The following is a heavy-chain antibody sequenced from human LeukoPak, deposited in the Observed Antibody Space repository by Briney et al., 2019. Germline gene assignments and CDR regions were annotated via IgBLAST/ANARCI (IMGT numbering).Heavy chain of an antibody. V-gene: IGHV4-39*07. Sequence: KTSETLSLTCTVSGGSISSSSYYWGWIRQPPGKGLEWIGSIYYSGSTYYNPSLKSRVTISVDTSKNQFSLKLSSVTAADTAVYYCARGPGQWLVRYFDYWGRGTLVTVSS. D-gene: IGHD6-19*01. CDR2: IYYSGST. CDR3: ARGPGQWLVRYFDY. J-gene: IGHJ4*02. CDR1: GGSISSSSYY.